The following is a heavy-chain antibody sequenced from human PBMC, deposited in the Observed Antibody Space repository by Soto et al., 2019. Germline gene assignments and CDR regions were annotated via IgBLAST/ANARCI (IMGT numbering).Heavy chain of an antibody. J-gene: IGHJ4*02. V-gene: IGHV3-53*04. CDR2: IYSGGST. Sequence: EVQLVESGGGLVQPGGSLRLSCAASGFTVSSYYMSWVRQAPGKGMEWVSVIYSGGSTYYADSVKVRFTISRHNSKNTLYLQMNSLRAEGTAVYYCARVTLEGSSGWYGGRYFAYWGQGTLVTVTS. CDR1: GFTVSSYY. D-gene: IGHD6-19*01. CDR3: ARVTLEGSSGWYGGRYFAY.